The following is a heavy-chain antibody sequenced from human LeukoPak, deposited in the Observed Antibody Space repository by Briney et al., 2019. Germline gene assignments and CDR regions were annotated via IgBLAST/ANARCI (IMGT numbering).Heavy chain of an antibody. CDR1: GGSISSYY. Sequence: SETLSLTCTVSGGSISSYYWSWIRQPPGKGLEWIGYIYYSGSTNYNPSLKSRVTISVDTSKNQFSLKLSSVTAADTAVYYCARNAGYYGSGSYWTLDYWGQGTLVTVSS. CDR2: IYYSGST. J-gene: IGHJ4*02. CDR3: ARNAGYYGSGSYWTLDY. D-gene: IGHD3-10*01. V-gene: IGHV4-59*01.